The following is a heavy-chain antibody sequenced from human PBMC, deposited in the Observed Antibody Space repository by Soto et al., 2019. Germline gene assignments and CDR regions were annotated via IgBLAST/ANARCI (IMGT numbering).Heavy chain of an antibody. CDR2: ISAYNGNT. J-gene: IGHJ4*02. Sequence: QVQLVQPGAEVKKPGASVKVSCKASGFTFRNYGITWLRQVPGQGLEWMGWISAYNGNTVHAQEYEGRLTMTTDTSTSTAYMELRTLRPDDTAVYYCARPQNDILTDSYTNYFDSWGQGTLVTVSS. D-gene: IGHD3-9*01. CDR3: ARPQNDILTDSYTNYFDS. V-gene: IGHV1-18*01. CDR1: GFTFRNYG.